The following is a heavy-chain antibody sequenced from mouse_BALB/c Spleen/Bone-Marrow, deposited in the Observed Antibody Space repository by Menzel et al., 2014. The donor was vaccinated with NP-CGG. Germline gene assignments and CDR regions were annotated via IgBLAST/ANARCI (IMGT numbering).Heavy chain of an antibody. D-gene: IGHD2-1*01. CDR1: GFNIKDTY. V-gene: IGHV14-3*02. CDR3: AGNGNYGAWFAY. J-gene: IGHJ3*01. CDR2: IDPANGNT. Sequence: VQLQQSGAELVKPGASVKLSCTASGFNIKDTYMHWVKQRPEQGLEWIGRIDPANGNTKYDPKFQGKATITADTSSNTAYLQLSSLTSEDTAVYYCAGNGNYGAWFAYWGLGTLVTVSA.